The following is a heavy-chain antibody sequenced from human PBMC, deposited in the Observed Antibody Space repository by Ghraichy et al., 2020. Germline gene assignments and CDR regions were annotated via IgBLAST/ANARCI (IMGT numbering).Heavy chain of an antibody. CDR2: VNSDGTTT. J-gene: IGHJ4*02. CDR3: ATGYSNSWYSFDY. V-gene: IGHV3-74*01. CDR1: GFSFRSYW. Sequence: GESLNISCAASGFSFRSYWMHWVRQAPGKGLVWVSRVNSDGTTTSYADSVKGRITISRDNTKNKMYLQMNSLRAEDTAVYYCATGYSNSWYSFDYWGQGTLVTVSS. D-gene: IGHD6-13*01.